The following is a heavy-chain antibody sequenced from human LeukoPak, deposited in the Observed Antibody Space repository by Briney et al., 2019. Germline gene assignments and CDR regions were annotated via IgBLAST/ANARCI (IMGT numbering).Heavy chain of an antibody. Sequence: GASVKVSCKASGGTFSSYAISWVRQAPGQRLEWMGWINAGNGNTKYSQKLQGRVTLTRDTSASTAYMELSSLRSEDTAVYYCARDRADYQLFVVAWFDPWGQGTLVTVSS. V-gene: IGHV1-3*01. CDR3: ARDRADYQLFVVAWFDP. CDR2: INAGNGNT. D-gene: IGHD2-2*01. CDR1: GGTFSSYA. J-gene: IGHJ5*02.